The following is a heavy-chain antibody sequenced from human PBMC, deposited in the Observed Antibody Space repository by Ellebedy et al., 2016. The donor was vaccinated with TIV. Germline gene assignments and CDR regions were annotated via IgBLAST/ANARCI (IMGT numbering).Heavy chain of an antibody. CDR1: GFTVRSNS. J-gene: IGHJ4*02. CDR3: ARDYASG. D-gene: IGHD3-16*01. CDR2: IETGGNT. Sequence: GESLKISCAASGFTVRSNSMSWVRQAPGKGLEWVSVIETGGNTYYADSVKGRFTTSRDNSKDTLYLQMNSLRAEDTAVYYCARDYASGWGQGTLVTVSS. V-gene: IGHV3-53*01.